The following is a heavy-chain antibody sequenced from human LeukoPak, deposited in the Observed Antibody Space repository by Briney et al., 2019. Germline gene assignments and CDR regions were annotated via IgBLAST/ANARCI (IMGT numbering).Heavy chain of an antibody. J-gene: IGHJ4*02. CDR3: ARGGEYSGGSCEY. Sequence: GESLKISCKDSGYTFTNNWVGWVRQMPGKGLKWMGIIYPDDSDTRYSPSFQGQVTISADKSISTAYLQWSSLKASDTAIYYCARGGEYSGGSCEYWGQGTLVTVSS. V-gene: IGHV5-51*01. D-gene: IGHD2-21*01. CDR2: IYPDDSDT. CDR1: GYTFTNNW.